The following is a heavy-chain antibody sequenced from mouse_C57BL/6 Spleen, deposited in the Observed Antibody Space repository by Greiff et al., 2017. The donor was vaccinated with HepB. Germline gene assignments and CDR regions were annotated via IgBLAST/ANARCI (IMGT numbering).Heavy chain of an antibody. D-gene: IGHD3-2*02. CDR2: IHPNSGST. CDR1: GYTFTSYW. J-gene: IGHJ2*01. CDR3: ARWGTAQATLDY. Sequence: QVQLQQPGAELVKPGASVELSCKASGYTFTSYWMHWVKQRPGQGLEWIGMIHPNSGSTNYNEKFKSKATLTVDKSSSTAYMQLSSLTSEDSAVYYCARWGTAQATLDYWGQGTTLTVSS. V-gene: IGHV1-64*01.